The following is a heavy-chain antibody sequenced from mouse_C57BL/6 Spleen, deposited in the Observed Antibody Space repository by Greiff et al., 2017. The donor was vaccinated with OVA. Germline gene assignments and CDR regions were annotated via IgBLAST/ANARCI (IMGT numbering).Heavy chain of an antibody. Sequence: EVKLVESGGGLVQPGGSLSLSCAASGFTFTDYYMSWVRQPPGKALEWLGFIRNKANGYTTEYSASVKGRFTISRDNSQSILYLQMNALRAEDSGTYYCARYYYGSSYFDYWGQGTTLTVSS. D-gene: IGHD1-1*01. CDR2: IRNKANGYTT. CDR3: ARYYYGSSYFDY. V-gene: IGHV7-3*01. J-gene: IGHJ2*01. CDR1: GFTFTDYY.